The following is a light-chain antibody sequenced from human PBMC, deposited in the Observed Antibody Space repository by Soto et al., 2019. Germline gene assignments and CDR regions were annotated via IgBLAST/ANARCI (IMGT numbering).Light chain of an antibody. J-gene: IGLJ2*01. CDR3: LLVYSCIVV. Sequence: QAVVTQEPSLTVSPGGTVTLTCGSSTGAVTSGHYPYWFQQKPGQAPKTLIYDTTNKHSWSPARFSGSLLGGKAALTLSGAQPEDEADYYCLLVYSCIVVFGGGTKLTVL. V-gene: IGLV7-46*01. CDR2: DTT. CDR1: TGAVTSGHY.